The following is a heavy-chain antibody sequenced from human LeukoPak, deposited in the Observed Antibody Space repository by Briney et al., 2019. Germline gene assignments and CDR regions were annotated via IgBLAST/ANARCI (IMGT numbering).Heavy chain of an antibody. Sequence: EASVKVSCKASGGTFSSYAISWVRQAPGQGLEWMGGIIPIFGTANYAQKFQGRVTITADGSTSTAYMELSSLRSEDTAVYYCARGTGVYYYYGMDVWGQGTTVTVSS. CDR1: GGTFSSYA. V-gene: IGHV1-69*01. CDR3: ARGTGVYYYYGMDV. J-gene: IGHJ6*02. CDR2: IIPIFGTA. D-gene: IGHD1-1*01.